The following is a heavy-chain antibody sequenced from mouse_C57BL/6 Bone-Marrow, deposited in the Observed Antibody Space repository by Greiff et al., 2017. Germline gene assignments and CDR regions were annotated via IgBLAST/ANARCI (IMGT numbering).Heavy chain of an antibody. V-gene: IGHV1-69*01. D-gene: IGHD1-1*01. J-gene: IGHJ2*01. Sequence: VQLQQPGAELVMPGASVKLSCKASGYTFTSYWMHWVKQRPGQGLEWIGELDPSDSYTNYNQKFKGKSTLTVDKSSSTAYMQLSSLTSEDSAVYYCATLFYFDDWGQGTTLTVSS. CDR3: ATLFYFDD. CDR2: LDPSDSYT. CDR1: GYTFTSYW.